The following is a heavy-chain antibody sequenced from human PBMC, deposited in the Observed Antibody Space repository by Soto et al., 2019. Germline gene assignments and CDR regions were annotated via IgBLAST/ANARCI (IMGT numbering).Heavy chain of an antibody. J-gene: IGHJ5*02. Sequence: PSETLSLTCTFSGSSIIGYYWTWIRQSPERGLEWIGYIHYSVSANYNPSLNSRLTMSVDRSKSQFSMELASVTAADTAVYYCARGVGGSGLNWFDPWGQGTLVTVSS. CDR1: GSSIIGYY. CDR2: IHYSVSA. D-gene: IGHD6-19*01. CDR3: ARGVGGSGLNWFDP. V-gene: IGHV4-59*12.